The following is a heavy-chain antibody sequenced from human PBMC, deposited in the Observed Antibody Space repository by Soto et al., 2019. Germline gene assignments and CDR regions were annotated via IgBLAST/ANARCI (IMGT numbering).Heavy chain of an antibody. Sequence: GSVKVSCEASGYNFHTFDISWLRQPTAHGLEWMGWMNPSSGNTGYAQELRGRVTMTRNTSNPTAYMELTSLTSDDTCLYYCAGGNFRYWAQGTLVTVPS. V-gene: IGHV1-8*01. CDR3: AGGNFRY. CDR1: GYNFHTFD. J-gene: IGHJ4*02. CDR2: MNPSSGNT.